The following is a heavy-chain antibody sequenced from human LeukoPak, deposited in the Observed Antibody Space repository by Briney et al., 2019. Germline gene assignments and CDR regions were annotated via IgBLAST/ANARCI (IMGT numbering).Heavy chain of an antibody. CDR1: GGSISSGTHY. V-gene: IGHV4-31*03. CDR3: AASSGVTLGRF. CDR2: IYYTGIT. J-gene: IGHJ4*02. D-gene: IGHD4/OR15-4a*01. Sequence: SETLSLTCTVSGGSISSGTHYYNWIRQHPGKGLEWIGYIYYTGITSYNPPLRGRVSMSVDTSMNQVSLKVTSLTAADTAVYYCAASSGVTLGRFWGQGALVTVSS.